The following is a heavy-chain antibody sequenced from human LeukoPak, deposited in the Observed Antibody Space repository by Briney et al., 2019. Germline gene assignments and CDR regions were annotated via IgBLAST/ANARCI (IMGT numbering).Heavy chain of an antibody. CDR2: INPSGGST. CDR3: AREKGVVPAAGRDWFDP. V-gene: IGHV1-46*01. Sequence: GASVKVSCKASGYTFTSYYMHSGGQTPGPRLEWMGIINPSGGSTSYAQKFQGRVTMTRDTSTSTVYMELSSLRSEDTAVYYCAREKGVVPAAGRDWFDPWGQGTLVTVSS. CDR1: GYTFTSYY. J-gene: IGHJ5*02. D-gene: IGHD2-2*01.